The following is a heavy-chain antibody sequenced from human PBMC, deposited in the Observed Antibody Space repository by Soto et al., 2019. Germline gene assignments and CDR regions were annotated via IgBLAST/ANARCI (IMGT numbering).Heavy chain of an antibody. CDR1: GYTFTSYA. D-gene: IGHD3-22*01. Sequence: QVQLVQSGAEVKKPGASVKVSCKASGYTFTSYAMHWVRQAPGQRLEWMGWINAGNGNTKYSQKFQGRVTITRDTTASTAYMELTSLRSEDTAVYYCARSSGYYYVDYGCQGTLITVSS. V-gene: IGHV1-3*01. J-gene: IGHJ4*02. CDR3: ARSSGYYYVDY. CDR2: INAGNGNT.